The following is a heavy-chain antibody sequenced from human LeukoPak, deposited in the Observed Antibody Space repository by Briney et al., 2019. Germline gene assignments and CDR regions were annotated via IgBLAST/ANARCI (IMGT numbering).Heavy chain of an antibody. CDR1: GLTVSSYG. CDR2: FSATDGSA. D-gene: IGHD6-13*01. CDR3: AKGRIAAAGTGACDV. J-gene: IGHJ3*01. Sequence: GGSLRLSCAASGLTVSSYGMTWVRQAPGQGLEWVSAFSATDGSAQYAESVRGRFTISRDNSKNSLYLQMNSLRDEDTAVYFCAKGRIAAAGTGACDVWGQGTMVTVSS. V-gene: IGHV3-23*01.